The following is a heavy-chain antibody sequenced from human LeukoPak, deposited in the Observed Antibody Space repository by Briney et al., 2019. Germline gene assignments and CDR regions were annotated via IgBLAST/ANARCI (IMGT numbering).Heavy chain of an antibody. CDR3: ARDEVAYCGGDCYPDY. CDR1: GFTFSSYW. CDR2: INSDGSST. Sequence: PGGSLRLSRAASGFTFSSYWMHWVRQAPGKGLVWVSRINSDGSSTSYADSVKGRFTISRDNAKNTLYLQMNSLRAEDTAVYYCARDEVAYCGGDCYPDYWGQGTLVTVSS. J-gene: IGHJ4*02. D-gene: IGHD2-21*02. V-gene: IGHV3-74*01.